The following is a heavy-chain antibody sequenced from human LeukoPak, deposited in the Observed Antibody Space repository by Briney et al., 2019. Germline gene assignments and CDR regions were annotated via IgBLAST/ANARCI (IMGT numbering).Heavy chain of an antibody. V-gene: IGHV4-59*01. D-gene: IGHD3-9*01. CDR1: GGAPCSYS. CDR2: IYYSGST. Sequence: PETLSPTCAVSGGAPCSYSCSSVRHPPGKGLERSGYIYYSGSTNYNTSLKSRDTISVDTSKTQFSLKLSSVTAADTAVYYCARSRYFDWLYIFDYWGQGTLVTVSS. CDR3: ARSRYFDWLYIFDY. J-gene: IGHJ4*02.